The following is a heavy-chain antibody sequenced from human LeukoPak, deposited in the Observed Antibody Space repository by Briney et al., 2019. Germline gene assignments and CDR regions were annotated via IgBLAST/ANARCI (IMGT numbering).Heavy chain of an antibody. J-gene: IGHJ4*02. Sequence: GGSLRLSCAASGFTFSSYWMSWVRQAPGKGLQWVANIKQDGSEKYYVDSVKGRFTISRNDAKNSLYLQMNSLRAEDTAVYYCARDYKHDYDLGYWGQGTLVTVSS. V-gene: IGHV3-7*01. CDR2: IKQDGSEK. CDR3: ARDYKHDYDLGY. CDR1: GFTFSSYW. D-gene: IGHD3-3*01.